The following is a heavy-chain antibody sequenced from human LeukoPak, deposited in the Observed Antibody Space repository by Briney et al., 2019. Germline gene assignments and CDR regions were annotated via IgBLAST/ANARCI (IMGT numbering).Heavy chain of an antibody. Sequence: ASVKVSCKASGYTFTGYYMHWVRQAPGQGLEWMGRINPNSGGTNYAQKFQGRVTMTRDTSISTAYMELSRLRSDDTAVYYCARDIAVAGTYHWFDPWGQETLVTVSS. J-gene: IGHJ5*02. D-gene: IGHD6-19*01. CDR2: INPNSGGT. CDR3: ARDIAVAGTYHWFDP. CDR1: GYTFTGYY. V-gene: IGHV1-2*06.